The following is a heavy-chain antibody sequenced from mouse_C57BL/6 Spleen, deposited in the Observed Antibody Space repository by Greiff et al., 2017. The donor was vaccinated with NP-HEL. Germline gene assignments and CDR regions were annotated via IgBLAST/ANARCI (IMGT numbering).Heavy chain of an antibody. J-gene: IGHJ1*03. CDR3: ARSYGGWYFDV. Sequence: DVQLQESGPVLVKPGASVKMSCKASGYTFTDYYMNWVKQSHGKSLEWIGVINPYNGGTSYNQKFKGKATLTVDKSSSTAYMELNSLTSEDSAVYYCARSYGGWYFDVWGTGTTVTVSS. CDR1: GYTFTDYY. CDR2: INPYNGGT. V-gene: IGHV1-19*01. D-gene: IGHD1-1*02.